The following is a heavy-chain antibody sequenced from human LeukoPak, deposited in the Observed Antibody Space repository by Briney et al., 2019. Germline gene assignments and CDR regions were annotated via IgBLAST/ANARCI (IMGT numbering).Heavy chain of an antibody. D-gene: IGHD2-15*01. CDR3: VRDYFCSGGTCDDCFDP. J-gene: IGHJ5*02. CDR1: GYTFTNYG. CDR2: ISTYDHDT. V-gene: IGHV1-18*01. Sequence: ASVKVSCKGSGYTFTNYGISWVRQAPGQGREWMAWISTYDHDTNYVQKCRGRVTMTTDTSTSTAYMELRSLGSDDTAVYYCVRDYFCSGGTCDDCFDPWGQGTLVTVSS.